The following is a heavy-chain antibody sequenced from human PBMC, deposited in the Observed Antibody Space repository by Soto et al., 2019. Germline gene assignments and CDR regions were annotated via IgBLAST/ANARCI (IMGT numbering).Heavy chain of an antibody. Sequence: GASVKVSCKASGYTFTSYGISWVRQAPGQGLEWMGWISAYNGNTNYAQKLQGRVTMTTDTSTSTAYMELRSLRSDDTAVYYCARVVRWLRSDYYYHYYGMDVWGQGTTVTVSS. D-gene: IGHD5-12*01. CDR1: GYTFTSYG. CDR3: ARVVRWLRSDYYYHYYGMDV. CDR2: ISAYNGNT. V-gene: IGHV1-18*04. J-gene: IGHJ6*02.